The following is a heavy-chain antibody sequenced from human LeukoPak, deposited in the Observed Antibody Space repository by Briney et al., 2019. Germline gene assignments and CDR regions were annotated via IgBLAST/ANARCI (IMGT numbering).Heavy chain of an antibody. CDR1: GFTVSSNY. CDR2: IYSGGST. Sequence: PGGSLRLSCAASGFTVSSNYMSWVRQAPGKGLEWVSVIYSGGSTYYADSVKGRFTISRHNSKNTLYLQMNSLRAKDTAVYYCAKERTDCGGDCYNYFDYWGQGTLVTVSS. CDR3: AKERTDCGGDCYNYFDY. J-gene: IGHJ4*02. D-gene: IGHD2-21*02. V-gene: IGHV3-53*04.